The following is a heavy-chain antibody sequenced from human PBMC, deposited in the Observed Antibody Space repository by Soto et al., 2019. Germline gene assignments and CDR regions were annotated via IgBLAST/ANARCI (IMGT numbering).Heavy chain of an antibody. CDR1: GFTFSSYA. CDR3: ANYDFSDEDV. CDR2: ISGSGGST. V-gene: IGHV3-23*01. Sequence: EVQLLESGGGLVQPGGSLRLSCAASGFTFSSYAMSWVRQAPGKGLEWVSAISGSGGSTYYADSVKGRFTISRDNSKNPLYLQITSLRAEDTGVYYRANYDFSDEDVWGRGSTVTVSS. D-gene: IGHD3-3*01. J-gene: IGHJ6*02.